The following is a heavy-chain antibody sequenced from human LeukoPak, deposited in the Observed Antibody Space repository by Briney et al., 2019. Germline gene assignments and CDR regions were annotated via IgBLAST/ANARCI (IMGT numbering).Heavy chain of an antibody. CDR2: INHSGST. CDR1: GGSFSGYY. V-gene: IGHV4-34*01. CDR3: ARTQSNFYDSSGYYDY. J-gene: IGHJ4*02. D-gene: IGHD3-22*01. Sequence: KSSETLSLTCAVYGGSFSGYYWSWIRQPPGKGLEWIGEINHSGSTNYNPSLKSRVTISVDTSKNQFSLKLSSVTAADTAVYYCARTQSNFYDSSGYYDYWGQGTLVTVSS.